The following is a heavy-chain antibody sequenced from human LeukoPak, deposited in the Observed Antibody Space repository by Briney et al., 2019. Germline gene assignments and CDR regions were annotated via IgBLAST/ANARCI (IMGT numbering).Heavy chain of an antibody. Sequence: ASETLSLTCTVSGGSITSDYWSWIRQPAGKGLEWIGRIFTSGSTTYSPSLKSRVTMSLDTSKNQFFLKLSSVTAADTAAYFCSRGGANDLWGQGTLVTVSS. V-gene: IGHV4-4*07. CDR3: SRGGANDL. CDR1: GGSITSDY. CDR2: IFTSGST. D-gene: IGHD4/OR15-4a*01. J-gene: IGHJ5*02.